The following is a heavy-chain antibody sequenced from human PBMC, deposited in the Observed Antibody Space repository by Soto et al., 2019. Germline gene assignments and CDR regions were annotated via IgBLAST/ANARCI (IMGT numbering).Heavy chain of an antibody. CDR3: AKVINGYYDILTGHFDY. D-gene: IGHD3-9*01. CDR2: ISGSGGNT. CDR1: GFTFSTYA. V-gene: IGHV3-23*01. J-gene: IGHJ4*02. Sequence: GGSLRLSCAASGFTFSTYAMSWVRQAPGKGLEWVSTISGSGGNTYYADSVKGRFTISRDNSKNTVFLQMNSLRAEDTAVYYCAKVINGYYDILTGHFDYWGQGTLVTVSS.